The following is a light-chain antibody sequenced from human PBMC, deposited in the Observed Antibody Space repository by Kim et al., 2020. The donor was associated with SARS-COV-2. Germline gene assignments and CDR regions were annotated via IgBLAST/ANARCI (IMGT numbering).Light chain of an antibody. CDR1: QSISNH. V-gene: IGKV1-39*01. CDR3: QQTYITPFT. Sequence: DIQMTQSPSSLSASVGDRVTITCRTSQSISNHLNWYHQKPGRAPKLLIYAASTLQGGVPSRFSGSGSETDFTLTISSLQPEDFATYFCQQTYITPFTVGPGTKVDIK. J-gene: IGKJ3*01. CDR2: AAS.